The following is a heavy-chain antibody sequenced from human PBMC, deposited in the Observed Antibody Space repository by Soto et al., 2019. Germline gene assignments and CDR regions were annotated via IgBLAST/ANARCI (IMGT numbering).Heavy chain of an antibody. CDR1: GFTFSSYW. D-gene: IGHD3-22*01. J-gene: IGHJ4*02. Sequence: ETLSLSCAASGFTFSSYWMHWVRQAPGKGLVWVSRINSDGSSTSYADSVKGRFTISRDNAKNTLYLQMNSLRAEDTAVYYCARARDYYDSSGYPTFDYWGQGTMVTVSS. CDR3: ARARDYYDSSGYPTFDY. V-gene: IGHV3-74*01. CDR2: INSDGSST.